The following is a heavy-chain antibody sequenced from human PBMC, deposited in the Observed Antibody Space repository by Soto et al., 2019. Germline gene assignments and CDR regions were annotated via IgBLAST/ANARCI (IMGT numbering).Heavy chain of an antibody. V-gene: IGHV4-39*01. CDR2: IFYTGST. CDR1: GGSISSSSYY. J-gene: IGHJ4*02. D-gene: IGHD3-22*01. Sequence: QLQLQESGPGLVKPSETLSLTCTVSGGSISSSSYYWGWIRQPPGRGLEWIGSIFYTGSTYYNPSLKSRVTISVHPSQNPFSLKLSSVTAADTAVYYCAIRGYDSSGYYLDYWGQGTLVTVSS. CDR3: AIRGYDSSGYYLDY.